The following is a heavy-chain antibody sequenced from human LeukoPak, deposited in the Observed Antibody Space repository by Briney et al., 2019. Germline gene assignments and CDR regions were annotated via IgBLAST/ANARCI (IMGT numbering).Heavy chain of an antibody. Sequence: GASVKVSCKASGYTFTGYYMHWVRQAPGQGLEWMGWINPNSGGTNYAQKFQGRVTMTRDTSISTAYMELSRLRSDDTAVYYCARDQFMADCSGGGCYKPEWSGMDVWGQGTTVTVSS. V-gene: IGHV1-2*02. CDR1: GYTFTGYY. J-gene: IGHJ6*02. CDR2: INPNSGGT. D-gene: IGHD2-15*01. CDR3: ARDQFMADCSGGGCYKPEWSGMDV.